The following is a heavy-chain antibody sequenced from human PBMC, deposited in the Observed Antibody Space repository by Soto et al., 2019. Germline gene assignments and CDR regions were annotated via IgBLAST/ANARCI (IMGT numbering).Heavy chain of an antibody. D-gene: IGHD2-21*02. CDR2: IYWDDDK. V-gene: IGHV2-5*02. J-gene: IGHJ6*02. Sequence: QITLKESGPTLVKPTQTLTLTCTFSGFSLSTSGVGVGWIRQPPGKALEWLALIYWDDDKRYSPSLRSTLTITKDHSKNQVVLTMTNMDPVDTATYYCIQSRCGGDCLQSYASHYYFGMDVWGQGTTVTVSS. CDR3: IQSRCGGDCLQSYASHYYFGMDV. CDR1: GFSLSTSGVG.